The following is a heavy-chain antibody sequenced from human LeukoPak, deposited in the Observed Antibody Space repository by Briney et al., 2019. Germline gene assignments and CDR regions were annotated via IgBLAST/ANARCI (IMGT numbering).Heavy chain of an antibody. D-gene: IGHD3-10*01. Sequence: ASVKVSCKASGYTFTDYYIRWVRQAPGQGLEWMGWVNPNSGGTNYAQKFKGRVTMTRDTSISTAYMELSRLRSDDTAVYYCARAGTRFGEKLRYYYYMDVWGKGTTVTISS. V-gene: IGHV1-2*02. J-gene: IGHJ6*03. CDR3: ARAGTRFGEKLRYYYYMDV. CDR2: VNPNSGGT. CDR1: GYTFTDYY.